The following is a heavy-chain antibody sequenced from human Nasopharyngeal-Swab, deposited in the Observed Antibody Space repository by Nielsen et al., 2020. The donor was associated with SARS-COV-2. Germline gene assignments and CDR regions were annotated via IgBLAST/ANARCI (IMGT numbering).Heavy chain of an antibody. V-gene: IGHV3-23*03. D-gene: IGHD6-13*01. J-gene: IGHJ4*02. CDR3: AKWTFRAAAGTWDY. Sequence: GESLKISCAASGFTFSSYAMSWVRQAPGKGLEWVSVIHTDLNNTYYVDSVKGRFTISRDNSKKTLFLQMNSLRVEDTAVYYCAKWTFRAAAGTWDYWGQGTLVTVSS. CDR1: GFTFSSYA. CDR2: IHTDLNNT.